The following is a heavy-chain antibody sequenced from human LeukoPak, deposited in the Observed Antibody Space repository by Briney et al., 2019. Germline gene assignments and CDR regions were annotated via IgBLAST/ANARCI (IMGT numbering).Heavy chain of an antibody. V-gene: IGHV3-21*01. Sequence: GGTLRLSCAASGFTFSSYGMSWVRQAPGKGLEWVSSISSSSSYIYYADSVKGRFTISRDNAKNSLYLQMNSLRAEDTAVYYCARDLTVWYDFWRYAFDIWGQGTMVTVSS. CDR2: ISSSSSYI. J-gene: IGHJ3*02. CDR3: ARDLTVWYDFWRYAFDI. D-gene: IGHD3-3*01. CDR1: GFTFSSYG.